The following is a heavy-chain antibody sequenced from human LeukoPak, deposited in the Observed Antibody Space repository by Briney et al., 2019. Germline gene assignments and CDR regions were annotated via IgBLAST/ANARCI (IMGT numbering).Heavy chain of an antibody. CDR1: GGSISGYY. CDR3: ARGVIAAGGNDFDY. CDR2: IYSTGCT. D-gene: IGHD6-13*01. Sequence: SETLSLTCTVSGGSISGYYWSWVRQSPEKGLESIGFIYSTGCTSYNPSLRSRVTISIDTSQNQFYLRLTSVTAADTAVYFCARGVIAAGGNDFDYWGQGTLVTVSS. V-gene: IGHV4-59*01. J-gene: IGHJ4*02.